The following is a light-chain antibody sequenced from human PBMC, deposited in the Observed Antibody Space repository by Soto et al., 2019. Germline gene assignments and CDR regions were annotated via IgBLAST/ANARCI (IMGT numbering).Light chain of an antibody. CDR3: QSYDSSLSGVV. Sequence: QSVLTQPPSVSGAPGQRVTISFTGSSSNIGAGYDVHWYQQLPGTAPKLLIYGNSNRPSGVPDRFSGSKSGTSASLAITGLQAEDEADYYCQSYDSSLSGVVFGTGTKLTVL. J-gene: IGLJ1*01. CDR2: GNS. V-gene: IGLV1-40*01. CDR1: SSNIGAGYD.